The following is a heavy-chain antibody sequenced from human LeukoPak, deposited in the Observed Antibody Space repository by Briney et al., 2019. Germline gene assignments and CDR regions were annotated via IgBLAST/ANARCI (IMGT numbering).Heavy chain of an antibody. V-gene: IGHV3-9*01. D-gene: IGHD2-15*01. Sequence: GGSLRLSCAASGFTFDDYAMHWVRQAPGKGLEWVSGISWNSGSIGYADSVKGRFTISRDNAKNSLYLQMNSLRAEDTALHYCAKDTKREGFTFDYWGQGTLVTVSS. J-gene: IGHJ4*02. CDR3: AKDTKREGFTFDY. CDR1: GFTFDDYA. CDR2: ISWNSGSI.